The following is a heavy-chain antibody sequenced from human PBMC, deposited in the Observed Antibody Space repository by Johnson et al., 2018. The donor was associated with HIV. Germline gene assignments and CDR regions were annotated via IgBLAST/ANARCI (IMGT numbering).Heavy chain of an antibody. J-gene: IGHJ3*02. D-gene: IGHD6-19*01. Sequence: QLVESGGGLVQPGGSLRLSCAASGFTFSSYWMSWVRQAPGNGLELVGQVNPSGDSTYLIDSGQDRFNISGDNAKNTLHLQMNSLKTEDTGLYYCAKDSASGYTNGGTLDSWGQGTMVTVSS. V-gene: IGHV3-25*04. CDR2: VNPSGDST. CDR1: GFTFSSYW. CDR3: AKDSASGYTNGGTLDS.